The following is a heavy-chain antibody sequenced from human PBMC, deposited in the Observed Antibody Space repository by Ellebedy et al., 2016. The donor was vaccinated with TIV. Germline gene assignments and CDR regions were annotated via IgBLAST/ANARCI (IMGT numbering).Heavy chain of an antibody. CDR3: ARIDCSGVTCYSFLYPFDI. D-gene: IGHD2-15*01. CDR2: MSGTGAST. V-gene: IGHV3-69-1*01. Sequence: GESLKISCAASGFTFSDYYMSWVRRTPGKGLEWVSTMSGTGASTFYADSVKGRFTISRDNAKNSLYLQMNRLRAEDTAVYYCARIDCSGVTCYSFLYPFDIWGQGTMVTVSS. CDR1: GFTFSDYY. J-gene: IGHJ3*02.